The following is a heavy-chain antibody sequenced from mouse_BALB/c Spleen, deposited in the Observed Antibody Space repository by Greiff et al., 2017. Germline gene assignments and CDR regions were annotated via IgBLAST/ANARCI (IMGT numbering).Heavy chain of an antibody. CDR1: GFSLTSYG. CDR2: IWSGGST. D-gene: IGHD2-2*01. J-gene: IGHJ2*01. CDR3: ARDRGGYDEDFDY. V-gene: IGHV2-2*01. Sequence: VQLQQSGPGLVQPSQSLSITCTVSGFSLTSYGVHWVRQSPGKGLEWLGVIWSGGSTDYNAAFISRLSISKDNSKSQVFLKMNSLQTDDTAMYYCARDRGGYDEDFDYWGQGTTLTVSS.